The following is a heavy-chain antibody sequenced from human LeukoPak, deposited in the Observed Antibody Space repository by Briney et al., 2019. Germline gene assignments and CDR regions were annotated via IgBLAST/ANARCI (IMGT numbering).Heavy chain of an antibody. CDR2: ISAYNGNT. Sequence: EASVKVSCKASGYTFTSYGISWVRQAPGQGLEWMGCISAYNGNTNYAQKLQGRVTMTTDTSTSTAYMELRSLRSDDTAVYYCAREEDVVVPAAMPDYWGQGTLVTVSS. V-gene: IGHV1-18*01. J-gene: IGHJ4*02. CDR1: GYTFTSYG. CDR3: AREEDVVVPAAMPDY. D-gene: IGHD2-2*01.